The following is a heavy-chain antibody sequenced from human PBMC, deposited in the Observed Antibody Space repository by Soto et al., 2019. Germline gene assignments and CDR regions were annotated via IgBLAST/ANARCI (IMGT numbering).Heavy chain of an antibody. CDR1: GGSISSSSYY. J-gene: IGHJ6*03. D-gene: IGHD2-2*01. Sequence: PSETLSLTCTVSGGSISSSSYYWGWIRQPPGKGLEWIGSIYYSGSTYYNPSLKSRVTISVDTSKNQFSLKLSSVTAADTAVYYCAIVVVPAAMFPSYYYYYMDAWGKGTTVTVSS. CDR2: IYYSGST. V-gene: IGHV4-39*01. CDR3: AIVVVPAAMFPSYYYYYMDA.